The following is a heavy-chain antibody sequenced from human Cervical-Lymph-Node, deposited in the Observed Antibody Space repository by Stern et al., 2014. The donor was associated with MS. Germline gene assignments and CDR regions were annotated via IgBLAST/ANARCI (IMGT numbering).Heavy chain of an antibody. CDR2: IHPGDSDT. D-gene: IGHD3-16*01. CDR1: GYNFIAQW. Sequence: DQLVQSGAEVKKPGESLKISCEGFGYNFIAQWIGWVRQIPGKGLEYMGIIHPGDSDTRYTSSFQGHITLSVDRSISTAFLQWSSLKASDTGIYYCASAGTGGRFVWGQGTTVTVSS. CDR3: ASAGTGGRFV. J-gene: IGHJ6*02. V-gene: IGHV5-51*03.